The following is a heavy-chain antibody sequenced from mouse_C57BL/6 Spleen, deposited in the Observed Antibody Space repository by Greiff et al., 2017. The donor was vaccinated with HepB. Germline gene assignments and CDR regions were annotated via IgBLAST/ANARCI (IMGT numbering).Heavy chain of an antibody. Sequence: VQLQQSGPELVKPGASVKISCKASGYAFSSSWMNWVKQRPGKGLEWIGRIYPGDGDTNYNEKFKSKATLTVDKPSSTAYMQLSSLTSEDSAVYYCARGAYYSNYFDYWGQGTTLTVSS. J-gene: IGHJ2*01. V-gene: IGHV1-82*01. CDR2: IYPGDGDT. D-gene: IGHD2-5*01. CDR3: ARGAYYSNYFDY. CDR1: GYAFSSSW.